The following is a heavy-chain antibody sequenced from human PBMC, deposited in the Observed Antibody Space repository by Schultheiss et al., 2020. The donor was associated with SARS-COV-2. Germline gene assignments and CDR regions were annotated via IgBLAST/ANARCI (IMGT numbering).Heavy chain of an antibody. V-gene: IGHV1-18*01. Sequence: ASVKVSCKASGYTFTSYDINWVRQATGQGLEWMGWISAYNGNTNYAQKLQGRVTMTRDTSISTAYMELSRLRSDDTAVYYCARDLKSIAAAGTRINWFDPWGQGTLVTVSS. CDR1: GYTFTSYD. D-gene: IGHD6-13*01. CDR3: ARDLKSIAAAGTRINWFDP. J-gene: IGHJ5*02. CDR2: ISAYNGNT.